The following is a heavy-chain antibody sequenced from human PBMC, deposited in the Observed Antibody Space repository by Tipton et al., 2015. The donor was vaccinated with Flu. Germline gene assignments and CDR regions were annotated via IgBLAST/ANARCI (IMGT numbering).Heavy chain of an antibody. V-gene: IGHV3-23*01. J-gene: IGHJ4*02. CDR2: VTNSGVST. D-gene: IGHD3-16*01. Sequence: GSLRLSCVVSGLTFSSYAMTWVRQAPGKGLEWVSSVTNSGVSTYYVDSVRGRFTISRDNSKNTLYLQVSSLRAEDTAVYYCVPLGGHSSDLGYWGQGTLVTVSS. CDR1: GLTFSSYA. CDR3: VPLGGHSSDLGY.